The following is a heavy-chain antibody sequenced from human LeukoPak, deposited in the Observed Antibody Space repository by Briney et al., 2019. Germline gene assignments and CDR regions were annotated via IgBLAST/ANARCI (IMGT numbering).Heavy chain of an antibody. J-gene: IGHJ4*02. Sequence: ASVKVSCKVSGYTLTELSMHWVRQAPGKGLEWMGGFDPEDGETIYVQKFQGRVTMTEDTSTDTAYMELSSLRSEDTAVYYCATPRKWELLRGLYYFDYWGQGTLVTVSS. V-gene: IGHV1-24*01. CDR1: GYTLTELS. D-gene: IGHD1-26*01. CDR3: ATPRKWELLRGLYYFDY. CDR2: FDPEDGET.